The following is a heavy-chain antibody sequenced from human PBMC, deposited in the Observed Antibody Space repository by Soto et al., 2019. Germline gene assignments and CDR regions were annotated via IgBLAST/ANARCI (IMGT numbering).Heavy chain of an antibody. CDR2: ISGSGGST. CDR1: GFTFSSYA. Sequence: EVQLLESGGGLVQPGGSLRLSCAASGFTFSSYAMSWVRQAPGKGLEWVSAISGSGGSTYYADSVKGRFTISRDNSKNTLYLQMNSLRAEDTAVYYCAGGDYVRNYYYYYYMDVWGKGTTVTVSS. CDR3: AGGDYVRNYYYYYYMDV. J-gene: IGHJ6*03. D-gene: IGHD4-17*01. V-gene: IGHV3-23*01.